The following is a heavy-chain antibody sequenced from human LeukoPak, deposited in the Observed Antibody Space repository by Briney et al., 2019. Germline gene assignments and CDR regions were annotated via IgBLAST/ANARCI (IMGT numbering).Heavy chain of an antibody. CDR2: IWYDGSNK. Sequence: PGGSLRLSCAASGFTFSSYGMHWVRQAPGKGLEGVAVIWYDGSNKYYADSVKGRFTISRDNSKNTLYLQMNSLRAEDTAVYYCARDGEMTTVTTGGYHYYYGMDVWGKGTTVTVSS. CDR1: GFTFSSYG. V-gene: IGHV3-33*01. J-gene: IGHJ6*04. CDR3: ARDGEMTTVTTGGYHYYYGMDV. D-gene: IGHD4-17*01.